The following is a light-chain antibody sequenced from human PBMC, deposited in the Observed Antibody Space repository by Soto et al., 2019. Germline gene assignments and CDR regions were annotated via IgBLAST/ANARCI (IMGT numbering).Light chain of an antibody. CDR3: QQRSSWPLP. CDR2: NAS. Sequence: EIVLTQSPATLSLSPGERATLSCRASQSVRTYLAWYQQKFGQPPRLLIYNASNRATGIPARFSGSGSATDFTLTISSLEPEDFAVYYCQQRSSWPLPFGQGTRLEIK. J-gene: IGKJ5*01. V-gene: IGKV3-11*01. CDR1: QSVRTY.